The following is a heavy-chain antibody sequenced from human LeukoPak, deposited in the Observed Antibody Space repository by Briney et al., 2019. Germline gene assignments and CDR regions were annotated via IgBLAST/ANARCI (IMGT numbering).Heavy chain of an antibody. CDR2: IYYSGST. CDR3: ARVGGGSGSYYPLDY. V-gene: IGHV4-59*01. J-gene: IGHJ4*02. CDR1: GGSISSSY. D-gene: IGHD3-10*01. Sequence: SETLSLTCSVSGGSISSSYWTWIRQPPGRRLGWIGYIYYSGSTNYNPSLKSRVTISVDSSKNQFSLRLSSVTAADTAVYYCARVGGGSGSYYPLDYWGQGTLVTVSS.